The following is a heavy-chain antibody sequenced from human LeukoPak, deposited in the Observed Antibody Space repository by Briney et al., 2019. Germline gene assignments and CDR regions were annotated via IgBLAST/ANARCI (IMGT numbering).Heavy chain of an antibody. V-gene: IGHV1-24*01. CDR3: ATNDLWDRPEFSHYYYMDV. CDR2: FDPEDGET. CDR1: GYTLTELS. Sequence: GASVKVSCKVSGYTLTELSMHWVRQAPGKGLEWMGGFDPEDGETIYAQNFQGRVTMTEDTSTDTAYMELSSLRSEDTAVYYCATNDLWDRPEFSHYYYMDVWGKGTTVTVSS. J-gene: IGHJ6*03. D-gene: IGHD1-1*01.